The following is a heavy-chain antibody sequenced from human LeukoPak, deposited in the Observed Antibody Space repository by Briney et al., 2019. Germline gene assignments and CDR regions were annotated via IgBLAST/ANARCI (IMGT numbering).Heavy chain of an antibody. Sequence: GASVKVSCKASGYTFTSYGISWVRQAPGQGLEWMGWISAYNGNTNYAQKLQGRVTVTTDTSTSTAYMELRSLRSDDTAVYYCARDATYDSWSGYSKNYYYYGMDVWGQGTTVTVSS. CDR3: ARDATYDSWSGYSKNYYYYGMDV. D-gene: IGHD3-3*01. CDR1: GYTFTSYG. V-gene: IGHV1-18*01. J-gene: IGHJ6*02. CDR2: ISAYNGNT.